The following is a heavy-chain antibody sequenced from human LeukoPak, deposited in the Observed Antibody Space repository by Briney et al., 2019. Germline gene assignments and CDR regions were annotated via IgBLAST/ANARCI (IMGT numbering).Heavy chain of an antibody. Sequence: SVKVSCKASGYAFTSYGISWVRQAPGQGLEWMGGIIPIFGTANYAQKFQGRVTITTDESTSTAYMELSSLRSEDTAVYYCLIVATHSGVFDYWGQGTLVTVSS. V-gene: IGHV1-69*05. CDR1: GYAFTSYG. CDR2: IIPIFGTA. CDR3: LIVATHSGVFDY. D-gene: IGHD5-12*01. J-gene: IGHJ4*02.